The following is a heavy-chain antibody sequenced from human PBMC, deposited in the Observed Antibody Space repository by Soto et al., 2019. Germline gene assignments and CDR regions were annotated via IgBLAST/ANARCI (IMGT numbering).Heavy chain of an antibody. Sequence: QVQLVQSGAEVKKPGSSVKVSCKASGGTFSSYTISWVRQAPGQGLEWMGRIIPILGIANYAQKFQGRVTMTADKSTSTAYMKPSSMGSEDTDVYYCARDRSMFCNGGQGTLVTFSA. D-gene: IGHD3-10*02. CDR2: IIPILGIA. V-gene: IGHV1-69*08. CDR1: GGTFSSYT. J-gene: IGHJ4*02. CDR3: ARDRSMFCN.